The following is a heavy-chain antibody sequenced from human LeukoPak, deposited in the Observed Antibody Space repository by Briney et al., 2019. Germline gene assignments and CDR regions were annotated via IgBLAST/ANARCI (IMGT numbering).Heavy chain of an antibody. Sequence: GGSLRLSCVTSGFTFSNYAMSWVRQAPGKGLEWVSGLSGSGGSTSYADSVKGRFTMSRDNSKNTLYLQMNSLRAEDTAVYYCAKSAYSSNLYWDYWGQGTLVTLSS. CDR1: GFTFSNYA. CDR3: AKSAYSSNLYWDY. J-gene: IGHJ4*02. V-gene: IGHV3-23*01. CDR2: LSGSGGST. D-gene: IGHD6-13*01.